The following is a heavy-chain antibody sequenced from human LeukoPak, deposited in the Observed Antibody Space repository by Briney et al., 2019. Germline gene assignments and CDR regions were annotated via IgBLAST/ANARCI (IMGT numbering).Heavy chain of an antibody. CDR3: VKSAVAGPFDY. CDR1: GCTFSSYA. Sequence: GGSLRLSCSASGCTFSSYAMHWVRQAPGKGLEYVSAISSNGGSTYYADSVKGRFTISRDNSKNTLYLQMSSLRAEDTAVYYCVKSAVAGPFDYWGQGTLVTVSS. V-gene: IGHV3-64D*06. J-gene: IGHJ4*02. D-gene: IGHD6-19*01. CDR2: ISSNGGST.